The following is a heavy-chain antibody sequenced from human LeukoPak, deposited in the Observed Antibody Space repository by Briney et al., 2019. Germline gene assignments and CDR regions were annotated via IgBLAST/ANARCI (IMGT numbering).Heavy chain of an antibody. V-gene: IGHV3-9*01. J-gene: IGHJ4*02. CDR1: GFTFDDYA. D-gene: IGHD6-13*01. Sequence: GRSLRLSCAASGFTFDDYAMHWVRQAPGKGLEWVSGISWNSGSIGYADSVKGRFTISRDNAKNSLYLQMNSLRAEDTALYYCAKATIAAAGTGYFDYWGQGTLVTVSS. CDR3: AKATIAAAGTGYFDY. CDR2: ISWNSGSI.